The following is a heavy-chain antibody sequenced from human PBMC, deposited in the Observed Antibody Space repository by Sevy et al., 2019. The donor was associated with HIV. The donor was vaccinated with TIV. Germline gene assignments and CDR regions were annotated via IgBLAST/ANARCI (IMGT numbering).Heavy chain of an antibody. CDR3: ARGGYPDGYYYYYMDV. J-gene: IGHJ6*03. Sequence: ASVKVSCKASGGTFSSYAISWVRQAPGQGLEWMGGIIPISGTANYAQKFQGRVTITADKSTSTAYMELSSLRSEDTAVYYCARGGYPDGYYYYYMDVWGKGTTVTVSS. V-gene: IGHV1-69*06. CDR1: GGTFSSYA. CDR2: IIPISGTA. D-gene: IGHD5-12*01.